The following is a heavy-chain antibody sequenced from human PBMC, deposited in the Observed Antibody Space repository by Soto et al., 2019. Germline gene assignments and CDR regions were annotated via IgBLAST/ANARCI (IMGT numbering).Heavy chain of an antibody. Sequence: QVQLVQSGAEVKKPGASLKVSCEASGYPFSAFDINWVRQAGGQGLEWMGWMNPDSGDTAFAQRFQDRITMTRSTSISTDYMELSRLTSDDTAVYFCVRQPGGVATPGDDYWGQGTLVTVSS. V-gene: IGHV1-8*01. CDR2: MNPDSGDT. J-gene: IGHJ4*02. CDR1: GYPFSAFD. D-gene: IGHD2-15*01. CDR3: VRQPGGVATPGDDY.